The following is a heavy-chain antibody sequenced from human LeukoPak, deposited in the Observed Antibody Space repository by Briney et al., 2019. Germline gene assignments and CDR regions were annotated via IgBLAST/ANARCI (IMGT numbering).Heavy chain of an antibody. V-gene: IGHV3-23*01. CDR3: AKRSCSGGSCNFDY. Sequence: GGSLRLSCAASGFTFSSYAMSWVRQATGKGLEWVSAIGDSGGATNYADSVKGRSTISRDNSKNTLYLQMNSLRAEDTAVYYCAKRSCSGGSCNFDYWGQGTLVTVSS. CDR1: GFTFSSYA. J-gene: IGHJ4*02. D-gene: IGHD2-15*01. CDR2: IGDSGGAT.